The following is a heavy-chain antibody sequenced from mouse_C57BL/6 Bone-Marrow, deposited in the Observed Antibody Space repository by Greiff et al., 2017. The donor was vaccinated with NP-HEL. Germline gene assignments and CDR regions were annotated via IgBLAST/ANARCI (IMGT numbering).Heavy chain of an antibody. Sequence: VQLKQSGAELVRPGASVKLSCTASGFNIKDDYMHWVKQRPEQGLEWIGWIDPENGDTEYASKFQGKATITADTSSNTAYLQLSSLTSEDTAVYYCTTEGVSAYWGQETLVTVSA. J-gene: IGHJ3*01. V-gene: IGHV14-4*01. CDR1: GFNIKDDY. CDR2: IDPENGDT. CDR3: TTEGVSAY.